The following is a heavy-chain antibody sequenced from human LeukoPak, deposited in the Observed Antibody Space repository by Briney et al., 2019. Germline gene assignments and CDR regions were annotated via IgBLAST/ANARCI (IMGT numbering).Heavy chain of an antibody. CDR3: ASLRITVFWTWFDP. D-gene: IGHD3-9*01. V-gene: IGHV3-7*01. J-gene: IGHJ5*02. Sequence: QTGGSLRLSCAASGFTFSGYWMSWVRQAPGKGPEWVANIKQDGSEIYYVDSVKGRFTISRDNAKNSLYLQMNSLSVEDTAVYYCASLRITVFWTWFDPWGQGTLVTVSS. CDR1: GFTFSGYW. CDR2: IKQDGSEI.